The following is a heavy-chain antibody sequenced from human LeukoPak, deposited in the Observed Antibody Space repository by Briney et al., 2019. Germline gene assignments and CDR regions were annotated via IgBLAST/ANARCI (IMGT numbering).Heavy chain of an antibody. V-gene: IGHV3-30*04. D-gene: IGHD2-2*01. Sequence: PGGSLRLSRAASGFTFSRFTMHWVRQGPGRGLEWVAIMSYDGRDKFYADSVKGRFTISRDNSKNTLYLQMNSLRSEDTALYYCARDYSYCSSPSCYLDYWGQGTLVTVSS. J-gene: IGHJ4*02. CDR1: GFTFSRFT. CDR2: MSYDGRDK. CDR3: ARDYSYCSSPSCYLDY.